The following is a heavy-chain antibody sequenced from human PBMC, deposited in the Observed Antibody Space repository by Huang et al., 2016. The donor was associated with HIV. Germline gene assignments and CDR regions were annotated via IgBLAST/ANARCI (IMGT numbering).Heavy chain of an antibody. J-gene: IGHJ4*02. CDR3: ARLPGSITMIRGVITDPY. CDR2: IYYSGST. D-gene: IGHD3-10*01. CDR1: GGPIRSDNYY. V-gene: IGHV4-39*02. Sequence: QLQLQESGPGLVKPSETLSLTCTVSGGPIRSDNYYWGWIRQPPGKGLEWIGSIYYSGSTYHTPSLKRRVTITVDTSKNHFSLRRRSVTAADTAVYYCARLPGSITMIRGVITDPYWGQGTLVTVSS.